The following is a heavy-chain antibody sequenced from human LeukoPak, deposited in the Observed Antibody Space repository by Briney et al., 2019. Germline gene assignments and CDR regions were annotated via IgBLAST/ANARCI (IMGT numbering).Heavy chain of an antibody. CDR2: IKSKTDGGTT. CDR1: GFTLSNAW. V-gene: IGHV3-15*01. CDR3: TTGYAEWETPEGY. Sequence: GGSLRLSCAASGFTLSNAWMSWVRQAPGKGLEWVGRIKSKTDGGTTDYAAPVKGRFTISRDDSKNTLYLQMNSLKTEDTAVYYCTTGYAEWETPEGYWGQGTLVTVSS. D-gene: IGHD1-26*01. J-gene: IGHJ4*02.